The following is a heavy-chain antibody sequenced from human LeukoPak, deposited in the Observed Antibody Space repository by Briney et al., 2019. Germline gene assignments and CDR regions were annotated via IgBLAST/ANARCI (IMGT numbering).Heavy chain of an antibody. Sequence: PGGSLRLSCAASGFNSSRYWMNWVRQAPGKGLGWVASIKEDGSEKYYLDSVKGRFTISRDNAKNSLYLQMNSLRAEDTALYYCARDYYDSSGNDYWGQGTLVTVSS. CDR3: ARDYYDSSGNDY. J-gene: IGHJ4*02. CDR1: GFNSSRYW. D-gene: IGHD3-22*01. CDR2: IKEDGSEK. V-gene: IGHV3-7*03.